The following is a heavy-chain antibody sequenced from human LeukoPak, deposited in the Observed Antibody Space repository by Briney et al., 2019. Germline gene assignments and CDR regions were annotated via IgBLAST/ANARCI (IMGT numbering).Heavy chain of an antibody. CDR3: ARDLDPASAGSWYVGY. Sequence: PGGSLRLSCAASGFTFSSYSMNWVRQAPGKGLEWVANIKQDGSEKYYVDSVKGRFTISRDNAKNSLYLQMNSLRAEDTAVYYCARDLDPASAGSWYVGYWGQGTLVTVSS. CDR1: GFTFSSYS. CDR2: IKQDGSEK. J-gene: IGHJ4*02. D-gene: IGHD6-13*01. V-gene: IGHV3-7*01.